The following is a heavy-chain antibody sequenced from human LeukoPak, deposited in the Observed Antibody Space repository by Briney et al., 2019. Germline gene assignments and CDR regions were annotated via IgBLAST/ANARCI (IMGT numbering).Heavy chain of an antibody. CDR3: ATVGYGGDSDYFDY. D-gene: IGHD2-21*01. V-gene: IGHV3-15*01. Sequence: PGGSLRLSCAASGFTFSNVWMTWVRLAPGKGLEWVGRIKSKTDGGTTDYAAPVKGRFTISRDDSKNTLYLQMNSLKTEDTAVYSCATVGYGGDSDYFDYWGQGTLVTVSS. CDR1: GFTFSNVW. J-gene: IGHJ4*02. CDR2: IKSKTDGGTT.